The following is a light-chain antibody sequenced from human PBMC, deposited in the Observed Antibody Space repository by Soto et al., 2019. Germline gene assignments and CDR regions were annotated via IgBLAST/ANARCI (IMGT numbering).Light chain of an antibody. Sequence: DIQMTQSPSSLSASVGDRVTITCRASQDIGGDLDWFQQKPGKAPKRLIYASSGLQSGAPARFSGSGSGTEFALTISNLYPEDFATYYCLQHNSLPFTFGPGTKVDVK. V-gene: IGKV1-17*02. CDR1: QDIGGD. CDR3: LQHNSLPFT. CDR2: ASS. J-gene: IGKJ3*01.